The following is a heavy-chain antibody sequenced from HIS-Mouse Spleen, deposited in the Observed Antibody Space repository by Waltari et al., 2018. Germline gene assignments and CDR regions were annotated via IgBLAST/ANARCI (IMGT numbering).Heavy chain of an antibody. J-gene: IGHJ4*02. D-gene: IGHD6-6*01. V-gene: IGHV3-9*01. CDR3: VKDMRYSSSYFDY. CDR2: ISWNSGSI. CDR1: GFTFADYA. Sequence: EVQLVESGGGLVQPGRSLRLSCAAPGFTFADYAMPWSRQPPGKGLEWVSGISWNSGSIGYADSVKGRFTISRDNAKNSLYLQMNSLRAEDTALYYCVKDMRYSSSYFDYWGQGTLVTVSS.